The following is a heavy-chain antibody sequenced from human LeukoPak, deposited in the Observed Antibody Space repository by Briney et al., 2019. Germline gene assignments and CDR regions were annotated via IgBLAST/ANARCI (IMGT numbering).Heavy chain of an antibody. CDR3: AKGQRYNWDDDAGDM. J-gene: IGHJ3*02. CDR1: GFTFNSYG. CDR2: IITSSDRT. D-gene: IGHD1-20*01. V-gene: IGHV3-23*01. Sequence: GGSLRLSCAASGFTFNSYGMSWVRQAPGKGLEWVSRIITSSDRTYYADSVKGRFTISRDNSKNTLYLQMNSLRAEDTAIYYCAKGQRYNWDDDAGDMWGQGTMVIVSS.